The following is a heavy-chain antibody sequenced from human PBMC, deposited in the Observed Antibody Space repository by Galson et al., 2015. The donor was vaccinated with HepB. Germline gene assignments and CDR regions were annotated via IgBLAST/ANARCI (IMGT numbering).Heavy chain of an antibody. Sequence: SVKVSCKASGYTFTNYYMHWVRQAPGQGLEWMGIINPSGGSTSYAQKFQGRVTMTRDTATSTVYMELSSLRSEDTAVYYCARGLGAEHFDYWGQGTLVTVSS. CDR1: GYTFTNYY. J-gene: IGHJ4*02. V-gene: IGHV1-46*01. CDR3: ARGLGAEHFDY. CDR2: INPSGGST. D-gene: IGHD1-26*01.